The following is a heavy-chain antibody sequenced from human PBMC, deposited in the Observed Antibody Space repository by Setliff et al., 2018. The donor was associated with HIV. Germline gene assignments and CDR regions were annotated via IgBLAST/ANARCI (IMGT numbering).Heavy chain of an antibody. J-gene: IGHJ6*03. CDR2: IYYSGST. Sequence: PSETLSLTCTVSGGSISSRGYYWGWMRQPPGKGLEWIGNIYYSGSTYYNASLKGRVTISADTSKNQFSLKLSPVTAADTAVYYCARDGPLEGSYRHYYYYIDVWGKGTTVTVSS. CDR3: ARDGPLEGSYRHYYYYIDV. CDR1: GGSISSRGYY. D-gene: IGHD3-10*01. V-gene: IGHV4-39*07.